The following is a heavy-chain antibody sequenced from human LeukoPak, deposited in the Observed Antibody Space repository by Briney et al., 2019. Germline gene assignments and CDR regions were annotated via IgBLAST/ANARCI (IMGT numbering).Heavy chain of an antibody. J-gene: IGHJ4*02. CDR1: GFTLSSYV. D-gene: IGHD3-22*01. CDR3: ATDPGTMIVVP. CDR2: ISASGDST. V-gene: IGHV3-23*01. Sequence: GGSLTLSCAASGFTLSSYVMTWFRQPPGKGLKWVSVISASGDSTYYADAVKGRFTISRDNSKNTLYLQMNSLRAEDAALYYCATDPGTMIVVPWGQGTLVTVSS.